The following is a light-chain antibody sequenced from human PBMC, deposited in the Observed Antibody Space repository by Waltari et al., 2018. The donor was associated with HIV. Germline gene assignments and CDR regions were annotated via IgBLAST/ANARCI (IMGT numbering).Light chain of an antibody. Sequence: QSVLTQPPSASGTPGQRVPIPCSGSSSNIGRTYVYWYQQLPGTAPKLLIYDNNKRPSGIPDRFSGSKSGTSATLGITGLQTGDEADYYCGTWDSSLSAVVFGGGTKLTVL. J-gene: IGLJ2*01. CDR3: GTWDSSLSAVV. CDR1: SSNIGRTY. CDR2: DNN. V-gene: IGLV1-51*01.